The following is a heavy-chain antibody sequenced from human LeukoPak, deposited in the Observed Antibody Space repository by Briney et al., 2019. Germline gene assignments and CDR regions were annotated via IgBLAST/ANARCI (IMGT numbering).Heavy chain of an antibody. V-gene: IGHV3-23*01. D-gene: IGHD1-26*01. J-gene: IGHJ4*02. Sequence: PGGSLRLSCAASGFTFSNYAMNWVRQAPGRGLEWVSAISGSGGSTYYADSVKGRFTISRDNSKNTLYLQMNNLRAEDTAVYYCAKDLAGSGSYSFDYWGQGTLVTVSS. CDR1: GFTFSNYA. CDR2: ISGSGGST. CDR3: AKDLAGSGSYSFDY.